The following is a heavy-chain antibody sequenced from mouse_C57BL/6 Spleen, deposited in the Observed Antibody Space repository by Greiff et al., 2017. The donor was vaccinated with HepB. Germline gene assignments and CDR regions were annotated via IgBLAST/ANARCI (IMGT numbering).Heavy chain of an antibody. Sequence: EVKLMESGGGLVKPGGSLKLSCAASGFTFSSYAMSWVRQTPEKRLEWVATISDGGSYTYYPDNVKGRFTISRDNAKNNLYLQMSHLKSEDTAMYYCARDLSGGGYFDYWGQGTTLTVSS. D-gene: IGHD1-1*02. V-gene: IGHV5-4*01. CDR3: ARDLSGGGYFDY. CDR1: GFTFSSYA. CDR2: ISDGGSYT. J-gene: IGHJ2*01.